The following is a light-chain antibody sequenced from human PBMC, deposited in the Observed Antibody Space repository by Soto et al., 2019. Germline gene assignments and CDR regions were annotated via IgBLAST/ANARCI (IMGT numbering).Light chain of an antibody. CDR3: QHYGGMWT. V-gene: IGKV1-5*01. J-gene: IGKJ1*01. CDR2: DAL. Sequence: DIQMTQSPSTLSASVGDTVAITCRASQSITNRLAWYQLKPGKAPKVLIYDALNLESGVPSRFSGSGYGTEFTLTIRSLQPDDFATYCCQHYGGMWTFGQGTKVEMK. CDR1: QSITNR.